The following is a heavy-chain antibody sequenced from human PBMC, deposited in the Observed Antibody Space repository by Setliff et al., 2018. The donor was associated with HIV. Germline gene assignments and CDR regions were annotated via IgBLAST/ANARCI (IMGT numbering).Heavy chain of an antibody. CDR2: IYASGT. CDR3: ARHRSGNWYYFGFDP. CDR1: GGSIGTYY. D-gene: IGHD1-7*01. V-gene: IGHV4-4*07. Sequence: PSETLSLTCTVSGGSIGTYYWNWIRLPAGKGLEWIGRIYASGTNYNPSLKSRVTMSLDTSKRQFSLKLSSVTVADTAVYYCARHRSGNWYYFGFDPWGQGTLVTVSS. J-gene: IGHJ5*02.